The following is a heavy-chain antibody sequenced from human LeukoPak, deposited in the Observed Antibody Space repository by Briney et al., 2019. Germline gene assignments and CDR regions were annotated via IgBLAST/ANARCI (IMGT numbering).Heavy chain of an antibody. J-gene: IGHJ4*02. V-gene: IGHV3-30*04. D-gene: IGHD3-10*01. CDR2: ISYDGSNK. Sequence: GGSLRLSCGASGFTFSSYAMHWVRQAPGKGLEWVAVISYDGSNKYYADSVKGRFTISRDNSKNTPYLQMNSLRAEDTAVYYCARGSGSYHDYWGQGTLVTVSS. CDR3: ARGSGSYHDY. CDR1: GFTFSSYA.